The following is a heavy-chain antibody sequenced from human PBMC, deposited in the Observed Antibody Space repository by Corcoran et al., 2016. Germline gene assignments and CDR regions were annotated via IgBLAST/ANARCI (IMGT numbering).Heavy chain of an antibody. V-gene: IGHV1-69*06. J-gene: IGHJ6*02. Sequence: QVQLVQSGAEVKKPGSSVKVSCKASGGTFSSYAISWVRQAPGQGLEWMGGIIPIFGTANYAQKFQGRVAITADKSTSTAYMELSSLRSEDTAVYYCAGEWEPEGYYYYGMDVWGQGTTVTVSS. CDR2: IIPIFGTA. CDR1: GGTFSSYA. D-gene: IGHD1-26*01. CDR3: AGEWEPEGYYYYGMDV.